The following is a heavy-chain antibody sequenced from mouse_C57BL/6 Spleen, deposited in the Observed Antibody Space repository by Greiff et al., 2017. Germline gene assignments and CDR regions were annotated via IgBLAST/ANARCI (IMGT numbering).Heavy chain of an antibody. CDR3: AFGSSFFAY. V-gene: IGHV3-6*01. Sequence: VQLQQSGPGLVKPSQSLSLTCSVTGYSITSGYYWNWIRQFPGNKLEWMGYISYDGSNNYNPSLKNRISITRDTSKNQFFLKLNSVTTEDTATYYCAFGSSFFAYWGQGTLVTVSA. CDR2: ISYDGSN. D-gene: IGHD1-1*01. J-gene: IGHJ3*01. CDR1: GYSITSGYY.